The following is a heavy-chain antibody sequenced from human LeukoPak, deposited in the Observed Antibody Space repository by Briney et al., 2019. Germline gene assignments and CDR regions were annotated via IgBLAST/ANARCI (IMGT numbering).Heavy chain of an antibody. CDR2: IYYSGST. J-gene: IGHJ3*02. V-gene: IGHV4-39*01. Sequence: SETLSLTCTVSGGSISSSSYYWGWIRQPPGKGLEWIGSIYYSGSTYYNPSLKSRVTISVDTSKNQFSLKLSSVTAADTAVYYCARSIAEETFDIWGQGTMVTVSS. D-gene: IGHD6-13*01. CDR1: GGSISSSSYY. CDR3: ARSIAEETFDI.